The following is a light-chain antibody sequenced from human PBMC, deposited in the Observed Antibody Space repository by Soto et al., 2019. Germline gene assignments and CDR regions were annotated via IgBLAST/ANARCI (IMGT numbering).Light chain of an antibody. V-gene: IGKV3-20*01. J-gene: IGKJ4*02. CDR3: PQYGSSPLT. CDR1: QTVNSVY. Sequence: EIVLTQSPGTLSLSPGERATLSCRASQTVNSVYLAWYQQKPGQAPRLLIYGASSRATGIPDRFSGSGSGTDFTLTSTRLEPEDFAVYYCPQYGSSPLTVDGGTKVEIK. CDR2: GAS.